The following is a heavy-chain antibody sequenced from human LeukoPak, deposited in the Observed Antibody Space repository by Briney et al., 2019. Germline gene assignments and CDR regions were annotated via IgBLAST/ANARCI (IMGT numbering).Heavy chain of an antibody. J-gene: IGHJ6*02. CDR3: ARGRIAKIVVVHSFSYGMDV. D-gene: IGHD3-22*01. CDR2: INDYTGDT. CDR1: GGSFTDYF. V-gene: IGHV4-34*01. Sequence: SETLSLTCTVFGGSFTDYFWTWTRHSPRKGLEWIGEINDYTGDTNYNPSLNSRVSISLEKSKNQFSLELRSVTAADTAVYYCARGRIAKIVVVHSFSYGMDVWGQGTTVTVSS.